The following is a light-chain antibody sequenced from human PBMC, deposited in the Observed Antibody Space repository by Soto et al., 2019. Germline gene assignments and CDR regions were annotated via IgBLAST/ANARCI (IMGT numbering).Light chain of an antibody. J-gene: IGLJ2*01. CDR1: SGYSNYK. Sequence: QTVVTQPPSASASMGDSVTLTCTLSSGYSNYKVDWYQQRPGKGPRFVMRVGTGGIVGSKGDGIPDRFSVLGSGLNRYLTIKNIQEEDESDSYCGADHGSGSNFVVVFGGGTKLTVL. CDR3: GADHGSGSNFVVV. V-gene: IGLV9-49*01. CDR2: VGTGGIVG.